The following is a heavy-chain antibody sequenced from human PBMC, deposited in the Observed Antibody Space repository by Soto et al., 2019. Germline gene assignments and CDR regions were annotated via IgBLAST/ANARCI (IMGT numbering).Heavy chain of an antibody. J-gene: IGHJ6*02. CDR3: ARSVAPYYYYGLDV. Sequence: QVHLVQSGAEVKKPGASVKVSCKASGYTFTSYGISWVRQAPGQGLEWMGWISAYNANTNYAQKLQGRVTMTTDTSTSTAYMELRSRRSDDAAVYYCARSVAPYYYYGLDVWGQGTTVSVSS. CDR1: GYTFTSYG. D-gene: IGHD5-12*01. CDR2: ISAYNANT. V-gene: IGHV1-18*01.